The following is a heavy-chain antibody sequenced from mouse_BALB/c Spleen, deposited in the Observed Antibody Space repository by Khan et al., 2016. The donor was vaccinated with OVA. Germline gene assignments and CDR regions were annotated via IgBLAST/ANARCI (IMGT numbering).Heavy chain of an antibody. J-gene: IGHJ3*01. CDR3: ASHCTGSCAY. CDR2: ISSGGDYT. CDR1: GFIFSSYS. Sequence: EVKLVESGGDLVKPGGSLKLSCAASGFIFSSYSMSWVRQTPDKRLEWVATISSGGDYTYYPDSVKGRFTISRDDAKNTLYLQMSSLKSEDTAMYYCASHCTGSCAYWGRGTLVTVSA. V-gene: IGHV5-6*01. D-gene: IGHD4-1*01.